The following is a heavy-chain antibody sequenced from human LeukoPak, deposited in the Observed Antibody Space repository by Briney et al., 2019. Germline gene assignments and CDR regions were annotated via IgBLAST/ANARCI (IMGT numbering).Heavy chain of an antibody. D-gene: IGHD3-3*01. CDR1: GGSFSGHI. CDR2: IYYSGHT. V-gene: IGHV4-34*01. J-gene: IGHJ4*03. Sequence: PSETLSLTCAVHGGSFSGHIWSWIRQPPGKGLEYIGEIYYSGHTNYNPSLRSRVTVLVDTSKSQFFLKLISVTAADTGVYFCARHDFCSSSPTFYSCGPGTLFIVSS. CDR3: ARHDFCSSSPTFYS.